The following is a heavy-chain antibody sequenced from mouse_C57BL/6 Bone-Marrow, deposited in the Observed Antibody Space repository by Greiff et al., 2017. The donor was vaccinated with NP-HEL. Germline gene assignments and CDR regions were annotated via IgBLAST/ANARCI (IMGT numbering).Heavy chain of an antibody. J-gene: IGHJ4*01. Sequence: QVQLQQPGAELVKPGASVKVSCKASGYTFTSYWMHWVKQRPGQGLEWIGRIHPSDSDTNYNQKFKGKATLTVDKSSSTAYMQLSSLTSEDSAVYYGAILTAQEGDYYAMDYWGQGTSVTVSS. CDR3: AILTAQEGDYYAMDY. D-gene: IGHD3-2*02. CDR2: IHPSDSDT. V-gene: IGHV1-74*01. CDR1: GYTFTSYW.